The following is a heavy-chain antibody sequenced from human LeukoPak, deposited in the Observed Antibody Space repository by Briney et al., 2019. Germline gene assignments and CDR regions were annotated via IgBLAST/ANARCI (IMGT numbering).Heavy chain of an antibody. CDR3: ARSRQASGLFNF. CDR2: IYERGPA. J-gene: IGHJ4*02. CDR1: GGAITSGGYS. Sequence: SAETLSLTCTVSGGAITSGGYSWNWIRQPPGKGLEWIGCIYERGPAYYNPSLKSRFTISVDRPKNQFFLNVTSLTAADTAVYYCARSRQASGLFNFWGQGTLVVVSS. D-gene: IGHD3-10*01. V-gene: IGHV4-30-2*01.